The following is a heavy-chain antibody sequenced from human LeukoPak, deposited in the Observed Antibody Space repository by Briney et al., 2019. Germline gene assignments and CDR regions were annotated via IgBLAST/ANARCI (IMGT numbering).Heavy chain of an antibody. J-gene: IGHJ6*03. CDR2: INWNGGST. Sequence: GGSLRLSCAASGFTFSSYGIHWVRQAPGKGLEWVSGINWNGGSTGYADSVKGRFTISRDNAKNSLYLQMNSLRAEDTALYYCARVNCSSTSCYTYYYYYMDVWGKGTTVTVSS. V-gene: IGHV3-20*04. D-gene: IGHD2-2*01. CDR3: ARVNCSSTSCYTYYYYYMDV. CDR1: GFTFSSYG.